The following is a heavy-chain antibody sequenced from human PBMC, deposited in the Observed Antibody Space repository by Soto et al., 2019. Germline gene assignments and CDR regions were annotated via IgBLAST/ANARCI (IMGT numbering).Heavy chain of an antibody. D-gene: IGHD6-19*01. J-gene: IGHJ4*02. V-gene: IGHV1-69*01. Sequence: QVQLVQSGAEVKKPGSSVKVSCKASGGTFSSYAISWVRQAPGQGLEWMGGIIPIFGTANYAQKFQGRVTITADESTSTAYMELSSLRSEDTAVSYCARGTSSHDGWLTDYFDYWGQGTLVTVSS. CDR2: IIPIFGTA. CDR3: ARGTSSHDGWLTDYFDY. CDR1: GGTFSSYA.